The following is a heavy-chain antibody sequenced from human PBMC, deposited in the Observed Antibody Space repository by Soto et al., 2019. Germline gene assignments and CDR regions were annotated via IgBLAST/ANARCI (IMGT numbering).Heavy chain of an antibody. CDR3: AKRASPANIDNWFDP. V-gene: IGHV3-23*01. J-gene: IGHJ5*02. Sequence: PGGSLRISSVWSGFVFKNFAITGVRQPPGKGLEWVSVIRGTGLNTYYAASVKGRFNISRDNSKNTVYLQMDSLKVEDTAVYYCAKRASPANIDNWFDPWGPGTQVTVPS. CDR1: GFVFKNFA. CDR2: IRGTGLNT.